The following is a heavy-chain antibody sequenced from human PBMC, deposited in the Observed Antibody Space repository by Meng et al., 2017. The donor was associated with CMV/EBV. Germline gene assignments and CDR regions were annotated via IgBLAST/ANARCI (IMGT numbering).Heavy chain of an antibody. D-gene: IGHD3-3*01. V-gene: IGHV3-15*01. CDR3: ARGTYYDFWSGYCPSCYYYGMDV. J-gene: IGHJ6*02. CDR2: IKSKTDGGTT. Sequence: GESLKISCAASGFTFSNAWMSWVRQAPGKGLEWVGRIKSKTDGGTTDYAAPVKGRFTISRDNSKNTLYLQMNSLRAEDTAVYYCARGTYYDFWSGYCPSCYYYGMDVWGQGTTVTVSS. CDR1: GFTFSNAW.